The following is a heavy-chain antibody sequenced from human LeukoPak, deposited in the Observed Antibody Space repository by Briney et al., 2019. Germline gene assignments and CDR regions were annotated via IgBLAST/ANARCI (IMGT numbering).Heavy chain of an antibody. CDR2: MYYSGST. J-gene: IGHJ4*02. Sequence: SETLSLTCSVSGGSISSSSYYWGWIRQPPGKGLEWIGSMYYSGSTYYNPSLKSRVTISVDTSKNQFSLKLSSVTAGDAAVYYCARIRATVNSPFDYWGQGTLVTVSS. V-gene: IGHV4-39*01. CDR3: ARIRATVNSPFDY. D-gene: IGHD4-17*01. CDR1: GGSISSSSYY.